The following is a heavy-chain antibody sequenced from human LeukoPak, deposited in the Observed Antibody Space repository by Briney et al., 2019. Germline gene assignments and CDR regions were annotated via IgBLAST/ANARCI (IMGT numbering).Heavy chain of an antibody. J-gene: IGHJ4*02. CDR1: GGSISRSSYY. D-gene: IGHD4-23*01. V-gene: IGHV4-39*07. Sequence: SGTLSHTRTVSGGSISRSSYYWGWIRQPPGKGLEWIGSIYYSGSTYYNPPLKSRVTISLDTSKNQFSLKQNSVTAADTAVYYCARDLAYGGNSLLDYCGRGTLVTVSS. CDR2: IYYSGST. CDR3: ARDLAYGGNSLLDY.